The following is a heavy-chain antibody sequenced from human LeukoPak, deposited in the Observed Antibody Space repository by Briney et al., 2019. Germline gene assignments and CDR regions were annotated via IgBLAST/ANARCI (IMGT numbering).Heavy chain of an antibody. CDR2: FNPSGGST. CDR3: ARSYESTPHSDY. CDR1: GYTFTSYY. J-gene: IGHJ4*02. V-gene: IGHV1-46*01. D-gene: IGHD3-22*01. Sequence: ASVKVSCKAFGYTFTSYYIHWVRQAPGQGLEWMGIFNPSGGSTSYAQKFQGRVTVTRDTSTSTVYMELSSLRSEDTAVYYCARSYESTPHSDYWGQGTQVTVSS.